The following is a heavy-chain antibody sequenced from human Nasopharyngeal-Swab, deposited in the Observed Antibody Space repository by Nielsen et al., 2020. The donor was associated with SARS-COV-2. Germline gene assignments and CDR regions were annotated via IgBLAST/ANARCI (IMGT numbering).Heavy chain of an antibody. Sequence: SVKVSCKASGGTFSSYAISWVRQAPGQGLEWMGGIIPIFGTANYAQKFQGRVTITADKSTSTAYMELSSLRSEDTAVYYCARGRAIAAAPTGYYYYHMDVWGKGTTVTVSS. CDR2: IIPIFGTA. CDR1: GGTFSSYA. D-gene: IGHD6-13*01. V-gene: IGHV1-69*06. J-gene: IGHJ6*03. CDR3: ARGRAIAAAPTGYYYYHMDV.